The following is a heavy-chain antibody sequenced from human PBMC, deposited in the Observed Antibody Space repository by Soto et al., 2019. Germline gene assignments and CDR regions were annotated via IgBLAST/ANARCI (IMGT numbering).Heavy chain of an antibody. V-gene: IGHV4-30-2*01. D-gene: IGHD1-26*01. CDR1: GGSISSGGYS. J-gene: IGHJ4*02. CDR3: ATEDSGRYLPYYFDY. Sequence: SETLSLTCAVSGGSISSGGYSWSWIRQPPGKGLEWIGYIYHSGSTYYNPSLKSRVTISVDTSKNQFSLNLSSVTAADTAVYYCATEDSGRYLPYYFDYWGQGILVTVS. CDR2: IYHSGST.